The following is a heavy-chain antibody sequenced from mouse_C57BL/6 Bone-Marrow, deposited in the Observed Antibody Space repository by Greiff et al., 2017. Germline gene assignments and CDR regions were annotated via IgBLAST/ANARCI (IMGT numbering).Heavy chain of an antibody. CDR3: TLYDGYYVDY. CDR2: IDPETCGT. D-gene: IGHD2-3*01. V-gene: IGHV1-23*01. Sequence: QVQLKESGAELVRPGASVKLSCKASGYTFTDYEMHCAKQTPVHGLEWIGAIDPETCGTAYNQKFKGKATLTADKSSSTAYMELRSLTSEDSAVYYCTLYDGYYVDYWGQGTTLTVSS. J-gene: IGHJ2*01. CDR1: GYTFTDYE.